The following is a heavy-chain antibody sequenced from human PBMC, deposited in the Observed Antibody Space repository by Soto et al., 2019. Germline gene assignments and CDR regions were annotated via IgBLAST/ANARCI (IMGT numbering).Heavy chain of an antibody. J-gene: IGHJ4*02. D-gene: IGHD6-13*01. Sequence: QVQLQESGPGLVKPSETLSLTCTVSGGSISSYYWSWIRQPPGKGLEWIGYIYYSGSTNYNPSLKSRVTISVDTSKNQFSLKLSSVTAADTAVYYCARQSRYAAAGTAIDYWGQGTLVTVSS. CDR3: ARQSRYAAAGTAIDY. CDR1: GGSISSYY. V-gene: IGHV4-59*08. CDR2: IYYSGST.